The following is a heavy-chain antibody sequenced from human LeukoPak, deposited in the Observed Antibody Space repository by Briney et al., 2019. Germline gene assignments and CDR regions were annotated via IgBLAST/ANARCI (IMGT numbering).Heavy chain of an antibody. CDR1: GDSVSSNSAA. J-gene: IGHJ6*02. D-gene: IGHD5-18*01. CDR2: TYYRSKWYN. Sequence: SQTLSLTCAISGDSVSSNSAAWNWIRQSPSRGLEWLGRTYYRSKWYNDYAVSVKSRITINPDTSKNQFSLQLNSVTPEDTAVYYCARDRTAMVNALYYYYGMDVWGQGTTVTDSS. V-gene: IGHV6-1*01. CDR3: ARDRTAMVNALYYYYGMDV.